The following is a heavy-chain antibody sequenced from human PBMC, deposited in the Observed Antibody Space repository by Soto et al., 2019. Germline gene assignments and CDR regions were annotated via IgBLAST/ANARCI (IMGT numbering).Heavy chain of an antibody. CDR3: ARILGDYDVLTGRLWGAFTT. J-gene: IGHJ3*02. V-gene: IGHV4-30-2*01. CDR1: GGSISSGGYS. Sequence: SETLSLTCAVSGGSISSGGYSWSWIRLPPGKGLEWIGNIYHGGGTYYNPSLKSRVTISIDKSKNQFHLRLTSVNAADTAVYYCARILGDYDVLTGRLWGAFTTWGPGPRVT. CDR2: IYHGGGT. D-gene: IGHD3-9*01.